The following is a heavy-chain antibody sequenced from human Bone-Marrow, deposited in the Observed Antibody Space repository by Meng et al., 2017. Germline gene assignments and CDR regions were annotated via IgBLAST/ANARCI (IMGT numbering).Heavy chain of an antibody. CDR3: AHKGPYVSGSYQTFGP. J-gene: IGHJ5*02. D-gene: IGHD3-10*01. CDR1: GFSLSTSGVG. CDR2: FYWDDDK. V-gene: IGHV2-5*02. Sequence: SGPTLVKPTQTLTLTCTFSGFSLSTSGVGVAWIRQPPGKALEWLALFYWDDDKRYSPSLKSKLTITKDTSKNQVVLTMTNMDPVDTATYYCAHKGPYVSGSYQTFGPWGQGTLVTVSS.